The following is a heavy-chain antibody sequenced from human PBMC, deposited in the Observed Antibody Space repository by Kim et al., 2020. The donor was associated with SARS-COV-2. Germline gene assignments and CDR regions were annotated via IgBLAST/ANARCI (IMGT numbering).Heavy chain of an antibody. CDR1: GFTFSSYA. D-gene: IGHD2-21*02. J-gene: IGHJ6*02. CDR3: AKSRAYCGGDCYPHYYYYYGMDV. Sequence: GGSLRLSCAASGFTFSSYAMSWVRQAPGKGLEWVSAISGSGGSTYYADSVKGRFTISRDNSKNTLYLQMNSLRAEDTAVYYCAKSRAYCGGDCYPHYYYYYGMDVWGQGTTVTVSS. V-gene: IGHV3-23*01. CDR2: ISGSGGST.